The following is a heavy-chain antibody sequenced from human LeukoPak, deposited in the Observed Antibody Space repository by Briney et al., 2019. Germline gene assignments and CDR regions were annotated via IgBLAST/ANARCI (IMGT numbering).Heavy chain of an antibody. CDR1: GFTFTNAW. V-gene: IGHV3-69-1*01. CDR2: ISSSSYI. CDR3: ARDLLADY. J-gene: IGHJ4*02. Sequence: SGGSLRLSCAASGFTFTNAWMRWVRQAPGKGLEWVSSISSSSYIYYADSVKGRFTISRDNAKNSLYLQMNSLRAEDTAVYYCARDLLADYGGQGPLVTVSS.